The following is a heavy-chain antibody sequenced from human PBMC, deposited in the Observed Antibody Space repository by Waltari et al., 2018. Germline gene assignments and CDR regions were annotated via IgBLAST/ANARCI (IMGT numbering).Heavy chain of an antibody. D-gene: IGHD3-22*01. CDR3: ARHDYDSSGYYRYYFDY. J-gene: IGHJ4*02. CDR2: IYYSGST. V-gene: IGHV4-39*01. CDR1: GGSISRSSYY. Sequence: QLQLQESGPGLVKPSETLSLTCTVSGGSISRSSYYWGWIRQPPGKGLEWIGSIYYSGSTYYNPSLKSRVTISVDTSKNQFSLKLSSVTAADTAVYYCARHDYDSSGYYRYYFDYWGQGTLVTVSS.